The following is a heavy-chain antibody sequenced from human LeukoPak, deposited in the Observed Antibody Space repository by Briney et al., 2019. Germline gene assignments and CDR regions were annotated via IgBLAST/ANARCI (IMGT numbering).Heavy chain of an antibody. J-gene: IGHJ4*02. CDR1: GGSFSGYY. D-gene: IGHD2-2*01. CDR3: AGRVVPAAMGY. CDR2: INHSGST. Sequence: TSETLSLTRAVYGGSFSGYYWSWIRQPPGKGLEWIGEINHSGSTNYNPSLKSRVTISVDTSKNQFSLKLSSVTAADTAVYYCAGRVVPAAMGYWGQGTLVTVSS. V-gene: IGHV4-34*01.